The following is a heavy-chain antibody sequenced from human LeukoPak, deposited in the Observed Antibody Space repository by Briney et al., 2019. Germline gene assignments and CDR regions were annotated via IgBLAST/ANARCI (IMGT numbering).Heavy chain of an antibody. V-gene: IGHV4-59*01. CDR1: GDPIRSFF. J-gene: IGHJ4*02. Sequence: SETLSLTCTVSGDPIRSFFWSWIRQSPGKGLEWIGFFYYAGSTNYNPSLKSRVAISVDTSKNQLSLNLSSVTAADTALYYCARLPSAGHGYFEDWGQGALVTVSS. CDR2: FYYAGST. D-gene: IGHD4-17*01. CDR3: ARLPSAGHGYFED.